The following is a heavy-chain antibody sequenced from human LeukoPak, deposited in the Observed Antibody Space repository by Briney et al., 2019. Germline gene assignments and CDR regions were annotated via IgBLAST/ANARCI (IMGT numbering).Heavy chain of an antibody. D-gene: IGHD3-22*01. CDR1: GFTFSSYA. V-gene: IGHV3-30-3*01. CDR2: ISYDGSNK. J-gene: IGHJ2*01. Sequence: GGSLRLSCAASGFTFSSYAMHWVRQAPGKGLEWVAVISYDGSNKYYADSVKGQFTISRDNSKNTLYLQMNSLRAEDTAVYYCARGDYDSSGYYSGWYFDLWGRGTLVTVSS. CDR3: ARGDYDSSGYYSGWYFDL.